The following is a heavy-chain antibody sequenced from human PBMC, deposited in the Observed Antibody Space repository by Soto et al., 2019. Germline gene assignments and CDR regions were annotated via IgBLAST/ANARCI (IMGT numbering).Heavy chain of an antibody. CDR3: ARMIRLTGDDY. CDR2: INPKSGGK. Sequence: ASVKVSCKASGYTFTDDFIHWVRQAPGQVLEWMGWINPKSGGKDYAQKFQGRVTLTRDTSIRTAYMEMSRLRSDDTAVYFRARMIRLTGDDYWG. CDR1: GYTFTDDF. D-gene: IGHD7-27*01. J-gene: IGHJ4*01. V-gene: IGHV1-2*02.